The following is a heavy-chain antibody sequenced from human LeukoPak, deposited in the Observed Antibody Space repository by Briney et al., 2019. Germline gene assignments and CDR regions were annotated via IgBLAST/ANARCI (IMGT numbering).Heavy chain of an antibody. CDR2: ISGSGGST. J-gene: IGHJ4*02. V-gene: IGHV3-23*01. CDR1: GFTFSSYA. D-gene: IGHD6-19*01. Sequence: QTGGSLRLSCAASGFTFSSYAMSWVRQAPGKGLEWVSAISGSGGSTYYADSVKGRFTISRDNSKNTLYLQMNSLRAEDTAVYYCAKDKLEQWLAYSTFDYWGQGTLVTVSS. CDR3: AKDKLEQWLAYSTFDY.